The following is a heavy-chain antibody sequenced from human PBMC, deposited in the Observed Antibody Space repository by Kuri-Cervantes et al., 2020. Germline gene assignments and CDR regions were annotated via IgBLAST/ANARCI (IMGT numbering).Heavy chain of an antibody. J-gene: IGHJ4*02. CDR3: ARARPQDY. V-gene: IGHV3-43D*04. CDR2: ISWDGGST. CDR1: GFTFDDYA. Sequence: GESLKISCAASGFTFDDYAMHWVRQAPGKGLEWVSLISWDGGSTYYADSVKGRFTISRDNAKNSLYLQMNSLRAEDTAVYYCARARPQDYWGQGTLVTVSS.